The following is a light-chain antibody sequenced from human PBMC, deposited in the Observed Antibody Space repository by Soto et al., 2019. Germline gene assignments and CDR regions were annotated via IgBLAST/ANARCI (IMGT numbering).Light chain of an antibody. V-gene: IGKV3-15*01. J-gene: IGKJ2*01. Sequence: EIVLTQSPATLSVSPGERATLSCRARQSVSSNLAWYQQKPGQAPRLLIYGASTRATGIPARFSGSESGTEFTLTISSLQSEDFALYYCQQYNTWPPVFTFGQGTKLEIK. CDR1: QSVSSN. CDR2: GAS. CDR3: QQYNTWPPVFT.